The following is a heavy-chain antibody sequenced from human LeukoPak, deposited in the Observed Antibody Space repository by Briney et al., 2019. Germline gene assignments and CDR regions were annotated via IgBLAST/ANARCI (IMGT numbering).Heavy chain of an antibody. CDR2: IIPIFGTA. Sequence: ASVKVSCKASGGTFSSYAISWVRQAPGQGLEWMGGIIPIFGTANYAQKFQGRVTMTRDTSISTAYMELSRLDSDDTAVYYCAGVAYIFDSSGYYHGGDFDYWGQGALVTVSS. CDR3: AGVAYIFDSSGYYHGGDFDY. J-gene: IGHJ4*02. CDR1: GGTFSSYA. V-gene: IGHV1-69*05. D-gene: IGHD3-22*01.